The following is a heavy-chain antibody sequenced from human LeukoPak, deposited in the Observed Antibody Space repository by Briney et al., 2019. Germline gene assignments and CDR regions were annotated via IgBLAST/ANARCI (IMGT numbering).Heavy chain of an antibody. Sequence: QPGGSLRLSCATSGVTFISYWMHWVRHAPGKGLGWVSRINSAGSSTSYADSVKGRFTISRDNAKNTLYLQMNSLRAEDTAVYYCARVPSIAPGDWGQGTLVTVSS. D-gene: IGHD2-15*01. CDR2: INSAGSST. CDR1: GVTFISYW. J-gene: IGHJ4*02. CDR3: ARVPSIAPGD. V-gene: IGHV3-74*01.